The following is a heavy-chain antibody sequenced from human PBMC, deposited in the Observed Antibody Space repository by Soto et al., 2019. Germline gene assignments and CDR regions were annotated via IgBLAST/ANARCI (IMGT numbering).Heavy chain of an antibody. Sequence: GGSLRLSCAASGFTFSSYAMSWVRQAPGKGLEWVSAISGSGGSTYYADSVKGRFTISRDNSKKTLYLQMNSLRAEDTAVYYCAKAINIVVVVAADLGYWGQGTLVTVSS. CDR3: AKAINIVVVVAADLGY. D-gene: IGHD2-15*01. CDR2: ISGSGGST. J-gene: IGHJ4*02. V-gene: IGHV3-23*01. CDR1: GFTFSSYA.